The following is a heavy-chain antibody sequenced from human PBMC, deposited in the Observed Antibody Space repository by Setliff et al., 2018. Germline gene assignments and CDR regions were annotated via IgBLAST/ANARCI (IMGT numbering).Heavy chain of an antibody. Sequence: PGESLKISCQGSGYTFTNNWIGWVRQMPGKGLEWMGILKPGDSGIRYSPSFQGQVTLSADTSIATAYLHWTSLKASDTAMYYCVRHPYYDSSGYYSYFDYWGQGALVTVSS. CDR1: GYTFTNNW. CDR3: VRHPYYDSSGYYSYFDY. D-gene: IGHD3-22*01. J-gene: IGHJ4*02. V-gene: IGHV5-51*01. CDR2: LKPGDSGI.